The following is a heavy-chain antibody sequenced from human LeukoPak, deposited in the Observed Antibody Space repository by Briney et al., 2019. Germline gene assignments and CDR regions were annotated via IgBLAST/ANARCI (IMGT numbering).Heavy chain of an antibody. CDR2: IYYSGST. CDR3: ATRRVGATHFDY. Sequence: SETLSLTCTVSGGSISSYYWSWIRQPPGKGLEWIGYIYYSGSTNYNPSLKSRVTISVDASKNQFSLKLSSVTAADTAVYYCATRRVGATHFDYWGQGTLVTVSS. J-gene: IGHJ4*02. CDR1: GGSISSYY. D-gene: IGHD1-26*01. V-gene: IGHV4-59*08.